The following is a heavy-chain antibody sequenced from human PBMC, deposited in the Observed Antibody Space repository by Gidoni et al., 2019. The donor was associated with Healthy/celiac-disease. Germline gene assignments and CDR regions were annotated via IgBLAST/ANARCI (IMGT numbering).Heavy chain of an antibody. CDR1: GYIVTGDA. CDR3: AKEGGAAAPDYYYGLDV. CDR2: INAGNGNR. V-gene: IGHV1-3*01. J-gene: IGHJ6*02. D-gene: IGHD6-13*01. Sequence: QVQLVQSGAEVKKPGASVTVSCKASGYIVTGDAIHWVRQAPGQRIEWMGWINAGNGNRKYSQHFQGRVTITRDTSASTAYMELSSLRSEDTAVYYCAKEGGAAAPDYYYGLDVWGQGTTVTVSS.